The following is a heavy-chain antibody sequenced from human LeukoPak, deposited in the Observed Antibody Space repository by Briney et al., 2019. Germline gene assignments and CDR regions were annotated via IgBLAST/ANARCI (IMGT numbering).Heavy chain of an antibody. CDR1: GLSLSNARMG. CDR2: IFSNDEK. J-gene: IGHJ4*02. D-gene: IGHD3-22*01. V-gene: IGHV2-26*01. Sequence: SGPVLVKPTETLTLTCTVSGLSLSNARMGVSWIRQPPGKALEWLAHIFSNDEKSYSTSLKSRLTISKDTSKSQVVLTMTNMDPVDTATYYCARILGAYYYDSSGYYPYYFDYWGQGTLVTVSS. CDR3: ARILGAYYYDSSGYYPYYFDY.